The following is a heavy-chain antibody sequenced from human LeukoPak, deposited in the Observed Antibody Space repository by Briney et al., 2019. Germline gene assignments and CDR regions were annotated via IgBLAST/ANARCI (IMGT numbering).Heavy chain of an antibody. V-gene: IGHV3-74*01. J-gene: IGHJ4*02. CDR3: ASDFQKGIIGVDY. CDR2: TDSDGSFT. Sequence: GGSLRLSCAASGFSLSSYYMNWVRQAPGKGLVWVSRTDSDGSFTNYADFVKGRFNISRDNAKNTLYLQMNSLRAEDTAVYYCASDFQKGIIGVDYWGQGTLVTVSS. CDR1: GFSLSSYY. D-gene: IGHD3-16*01.